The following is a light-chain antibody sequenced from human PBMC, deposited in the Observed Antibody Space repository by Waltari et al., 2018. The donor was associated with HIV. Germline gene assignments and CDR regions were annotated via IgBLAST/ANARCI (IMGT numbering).Light chain of an antibody. CDR3: QQYGSSPFT. J-gene: IGKJ1*01. Sequence: EIVLTQSPVAVSLSPGERTTLSCRASQSVASSYLAWYQQKPGQAPRLLIYGASTRTTGIPDRFSGSGSGTDFTLTISRLEPEDVAVYYCQQYGSSPFTFGQGTKVEIK. CDR2: GAS. V-gene: IGKV3-20*01. CDR1: QSVASSY.